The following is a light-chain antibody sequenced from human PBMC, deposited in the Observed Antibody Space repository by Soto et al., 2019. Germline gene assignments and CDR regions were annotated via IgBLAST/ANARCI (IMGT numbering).Light chain of an antibody. Sequence: EIVMPQSPATLSVSPGERATLSCRASHSVSSNLAWYQQKPGQAPRLLIYGASTRATGIPARFSGSRSGTAFTLTISSLQSEDFAVYYCQQYNNWPPKTFGQGTKVDIK. CDR1: HSVSSN. J-gene: IGKJ1*01. V-gene: IGKV3-15*01. CDR3: QQYNNWPPKT. CDR2: GAS.